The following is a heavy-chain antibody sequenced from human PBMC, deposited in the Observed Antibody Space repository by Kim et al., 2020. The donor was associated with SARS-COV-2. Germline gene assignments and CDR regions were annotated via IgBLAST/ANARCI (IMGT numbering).Heavy chain of an antibody. CDR2: T. V-gene: IGHV3-74*01. D-gene: IGHD1-26*01. J-gene: IGHJ4*02. Sequence: TSYADSGKGRFTISRDNAKNTLYLQMNSLRAEDTAVYYCARGGIVGAPRGVDYWGQG. CDR3: ARGGIVGAPRGVDY.